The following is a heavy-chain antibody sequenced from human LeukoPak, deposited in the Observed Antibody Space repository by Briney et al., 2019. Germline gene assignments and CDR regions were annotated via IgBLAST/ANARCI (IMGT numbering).Heavy chain of an antibody. Sequence: ASVKVSCKASGYTFTSYGISWVRQAPGQGLEWMGWISAYNGNTNYAQKLQGRVTMTTDTSTSTAYMELSSLRSEDTAVYYCTRYYYGSGSYGKDYYYGMDVWGQGTTVTVSS. V-gene: IGHV1-18*01. CDR1: GYTFTSYG. J-gene: IGHJ6*02. CDR2: ISAYNGNT. D-gene: IGHD3-10*01. CDR3: TRYYYGSGSYGKDYYYGMDV.